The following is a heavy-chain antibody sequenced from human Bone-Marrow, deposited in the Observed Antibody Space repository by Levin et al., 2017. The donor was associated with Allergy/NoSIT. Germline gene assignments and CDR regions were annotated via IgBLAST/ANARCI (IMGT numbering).Heavy chain of an antibody. V-gene: IGHV3-11*01. Sequence: PGGSLRLSCAASGFTFRSSYMSWIRQAPGMGLEWIAYIGDRGRTIYYSDSVRGRFTISRDDAKSSVYLQMNSLRAEDTAVYYCARVDIHLDGSGYGTYTFAQWGQGTLVTVSS. J-gene: IGHJ4*02. CDR3: ARVDIHLDGSGYGTYTFAQ. CDR1: GFTFRSSY. CDR2: IGDRGRTI. D-gene: IGHD3-10*01.